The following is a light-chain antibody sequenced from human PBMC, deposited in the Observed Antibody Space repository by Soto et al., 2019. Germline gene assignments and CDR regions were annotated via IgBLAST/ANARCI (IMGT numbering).Light chain of an antibody. V-gene: IGLV1-44*01. J-gene: IGLJ2*01. CDR2: SNN. CDR3: AAWDDSLNAL. Sequence: QSVLTQPPSASGTPGQRVTISCSGSSSNIGSNTVNWYQQLPGTAPKLLIYSNNQRPSGVPDRFSGSKSGTSASLAISGVQSEDEADYYCAAWDDSLNALFGGGTKLTVL. CDR1: SSNIGSNT.